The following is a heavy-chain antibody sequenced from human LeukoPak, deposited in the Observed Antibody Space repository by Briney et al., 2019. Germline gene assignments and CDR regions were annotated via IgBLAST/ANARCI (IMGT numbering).Heavy chain of an antibody. D-gene: IGHD5-24*01. CDR1: GGTFTSYA. CDR3: ARGGDGYNPYWYFDL. Sequence: GASVKVSCKASGGTFTSYAISWVRQAPGQGLEWMGRIIPILGIANYAQKFQGRVTITADKSTSTAYMELSSLRSEDTAVYYCARGGDGYNPYWYFDLWGRGTLVTVSS. CDR2: IIPILGIA. V-gene: IGHV1-69*04. J-gene: IGHJ2*01.